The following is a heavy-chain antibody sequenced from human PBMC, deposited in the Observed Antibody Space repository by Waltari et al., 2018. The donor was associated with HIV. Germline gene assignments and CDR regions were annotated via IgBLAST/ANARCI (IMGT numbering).Heavy chain of an antibody. J-gene: IGHJ4*02. Sequence: EVQLVESGGGLVQPGGSLRLSCAASGFTFSSYWMHWVRQAPGRGLVGVSRIKNEGGGTNYADSGKGRFAISRDNSKNTVYLQMNSLRAEDTALYYCASLYNYVWGSPPPFDYWGQGTLVTVSS. CDR3: ASLYNYVWGSPPPFDY. CDR2: IKNEGGGT. V-gene: IGHV3-74*01. D-gene: IGHD3-16*01. CDR1: GFTFSSYW.